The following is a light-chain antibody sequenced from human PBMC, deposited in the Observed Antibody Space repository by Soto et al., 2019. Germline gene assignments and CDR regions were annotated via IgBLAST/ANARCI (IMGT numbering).Light chain of an antibody. CDR3: QQFYSYPLT. CDR2: AAS. Sequence: DIQLTQSPSFLSASVGDRVTITCRASQGISSYLAWYQQKPGKAPKLLIYAASTLQSGVPSRFSGSGSGTEFTLTISSLQPEDFGTYYCQQFYSYPLTFGGGTKVEIK. J-gene: IGKJ4*01. V-gene: IGKV1-9*01. CDR1: QGISSY.